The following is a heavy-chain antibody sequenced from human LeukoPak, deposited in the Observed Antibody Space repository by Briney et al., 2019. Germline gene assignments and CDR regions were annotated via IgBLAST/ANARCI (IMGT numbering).Heavy chain of an antibody. V-gene: IGHV3-66*02. D-gene: IGHD3-10*01. CDR3: ARESPRPAGSFDY. CDR2: IYSGGST. J-gene: IGHJ4*02. CDR1: GFPFSSYA. Sequence: GGSLRLSCAASGFPFSSYAMTWVRQAPGKGLEWVSVIYSGGSTYYADSVKGRFTISRDNSKNTLYLQMNSLRAEDTAVYYCARESPRPAGSFDYWGQGTLVTVSS.